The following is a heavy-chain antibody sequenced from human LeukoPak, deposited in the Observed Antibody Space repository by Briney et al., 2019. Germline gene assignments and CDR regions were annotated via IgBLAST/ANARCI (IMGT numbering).Heavy chain of an antibody. CDR1: GFTFSNSW. CDR3: ARDFYDFWSGYYFGYYYYYMDV. Sequence: GGSLRLSCAASGFTFSNSWMHWVRQAPGKGLEWVANIKQDGSEKYYVDSVKGRFTISRDNAKNSLYLQMNSLRAEDTAVYYCARDFYDFWSGYYFGYYYYYMDVWAKGPRSPSP. CDR2: IKQDGSEK. D-gene: IGHD3-3*01. V-gene: IGHV3-7*01. J-gene: IGHJ6*03.